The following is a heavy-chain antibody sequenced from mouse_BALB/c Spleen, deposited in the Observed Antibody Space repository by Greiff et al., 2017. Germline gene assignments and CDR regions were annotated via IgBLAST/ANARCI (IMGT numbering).Heavy chain of an antibody. CDR1: GYTFTDYW. V-gene: IGHV1-69*01. Sequence: VQLQQPGAELVMPGASVKMSCKASGYTFTDYWMHWVKQRPGQGLEWIGAIDTSDSYTSYNQKFKGKATLTVDESSSTAYMQLSSLTSEDSAVYYCARCGTTAMDYWGQGTSVTVSS. D-gene: IGHD1-1*01. CDR2: IDTSDSYT. J-gene: IGHJ4*01. CDR3: ARCGTTAMDY.